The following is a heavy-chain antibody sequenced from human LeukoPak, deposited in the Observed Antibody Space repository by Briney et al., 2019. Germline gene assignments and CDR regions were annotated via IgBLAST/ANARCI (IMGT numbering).Heavy chain of an antibody. Sequence: GGSLRLSCAASGFTFSSYSMNWVRQAPGKGLEWVSSISSSSSYIYYADSVKGRFTISRDNAKNSLYLQMNSLRAEDTAVYYCAVSRGSKGRYWFDPWGQGTLVTVSS. J-gene: IGHJ5*02. V-gene: IGHV3-21*04. CDR3: AVSRGSKGRYWFDP. D-gene: IGHD2-2*01. CDR1: GFTFSSYS. CDR2: ISSSSSYI.